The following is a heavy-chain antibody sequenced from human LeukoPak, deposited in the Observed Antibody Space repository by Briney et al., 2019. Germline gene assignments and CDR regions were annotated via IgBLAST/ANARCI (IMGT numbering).Heavy chain of an antibody. CDR1: GFTFSSYA. CDR2: ISGSGGST. V-gene: IGHV3-23*01. Sequence: GGSLRLSCAASGFTFSSYAMSWVRQAPGKGLEWVSAISGSGGSTYYADPVKGRFTISRDNSKNTLYLQMNSLRAEDTAVYYCAKDRMVRGVIRRYYFDYWGQGTLVTVSS. D-gene: IGHD3-10*01. J-gene: IGHJ4*02. CDR3: AKDRMVRGVIRRYYFDY.